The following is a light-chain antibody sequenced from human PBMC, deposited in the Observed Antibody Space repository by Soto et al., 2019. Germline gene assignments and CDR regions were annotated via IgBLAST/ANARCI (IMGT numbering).Light chain of an antibody. V-gene: IGKV1-5*03. CDR2: KAS. CDR1: QSISSW. CDR3: QQYHSYPIT. J-gene: IGKJ5*01. Sequence: DRPRAPTPAALASSVRDRVTITCRASQSISSWLAWYQQKPGKAPKLLIYKASSLESGVPSRFSGSGSGTEFTLTISSLQPDDFATYYSQQYHSYPITCGQATRL.